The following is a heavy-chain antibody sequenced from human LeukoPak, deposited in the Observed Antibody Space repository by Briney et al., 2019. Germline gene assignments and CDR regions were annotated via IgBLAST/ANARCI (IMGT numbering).Heavy chain of an antibody. Sequence: GGSLRLSCMASGFTFGDYAMSWVRQAPGKGLEWVGFIRGKTYGGTTEYAASVKGRSTISRDDSKSIAYLQMNSLKTEDTAVYYCASPTRYSSSWYVDYWGQGTLVTVSS. J-gene: IGHJ4*02. V-gene: IGHV3-49*04. CDR3: ASPTRYSSSWYVDY. CDR2: IRGKTYGGTT. D-gene: IGHD6-13*01. CDR1: GFTFGDYA.